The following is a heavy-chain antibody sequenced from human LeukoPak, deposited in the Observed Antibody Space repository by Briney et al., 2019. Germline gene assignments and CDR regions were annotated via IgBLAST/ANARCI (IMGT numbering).Heavy chain of an antibody. Sequence: GESLKISCKGSGYSFTSYWIGWVRQMPGKGLEWMGIIYPGDSDTRYSPSFQGQVTISADKSISTAYLQWSSLKASDTAMYYCARGKYYYDSSGYPTDCWGQGTLVTVSS. CDR3: ARGKYYYDSSGYPTDC. CDR1: GYSFTSYW. V-gene: IGHV5-51*01. D-gene: IGHD3-22*01. J-gene: IGHJ4*02. CDR2: IYPGDSDT.